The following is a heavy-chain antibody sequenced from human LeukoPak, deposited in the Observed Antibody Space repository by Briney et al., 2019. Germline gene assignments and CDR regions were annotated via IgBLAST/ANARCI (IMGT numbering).Heavy chain of an antibody. J-gene: IGHJ4*02. CDR1: GFTFSGFV. Sequence: PGGSLRLSCAASGFTFSGFVISWVRQAPGKGLEWVANIKQDGSEKYYVDSVKGRFTISRENAKNSLYLQMNSLRAEDTAVYYCASIGIVIAGRAFDYWGQGTLVTVSA. CDR3: ASIGIVIAGRAFDY. V-gene: IGHV3-7*01. D-gene: IGHD2/OR15-2a*01. CDR2: IKQDGSEK.